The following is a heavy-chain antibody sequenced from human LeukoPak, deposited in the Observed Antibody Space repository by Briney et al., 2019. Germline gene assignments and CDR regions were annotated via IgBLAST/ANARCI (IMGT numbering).Heavy chain of an antibody. D-gene: IGHD6-13*01. CDR3: ARVSSEQQLVFDY. CDR2: IYYSGST. J-gene: IGHJ4*02. CDR1: GVSISSSSYY. Sequence: SETLSLTCTVSGVSISSSSYYWGWIRQPPGKGLEWIGSIYYSGSTYYNPSLKSRVTISVDTSKNQFSLKLSSMTAADTAVYYCARVSSEQQLVFDYWGQGTLATVSS. V-gene: IGHV4-39*07.